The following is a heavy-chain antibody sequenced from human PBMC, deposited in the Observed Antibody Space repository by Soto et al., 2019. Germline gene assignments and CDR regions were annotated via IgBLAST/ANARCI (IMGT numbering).Heavy chain of an antibody. CDR3: ARGGSGHIYAYFDY. J-gene: IGHJ4*02. Sequence: EVQLVESGGGLVKPGGSLRLSCAASGFSFSDYSMNWVRQAPGKALEWVSSLSSSSSHIYYADSVKGRSTISRDNAKNSLYLQMNSLRAEDTAVYYCARGGSGHIYAYFDYWGQGTLVTVSS. D-gene: IGHD5-18*01. CDR2: LSSSSSHI. V-gene: IGHV3-21*01. CDR1: GFSFSDYS.